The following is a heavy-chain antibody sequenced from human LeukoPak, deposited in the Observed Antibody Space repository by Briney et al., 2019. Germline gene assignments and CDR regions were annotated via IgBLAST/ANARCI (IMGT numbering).Heavy chain of an antibody. J-gene: IGHJ4*02. CDR1: GFTFSGYG. Sequence: GGSLRLSCAASGFTFSGYGMHWVRQAPGKGLEWVALISFDGSNQYYADSVKGRFTISRDNSKNTLYLQMSSLRAEDTAVYFCARGAYYYDTSDYYTKDYWGQGTLVTVSS. D-gene: IGHD3-22*01. CDR2: ISFDGSNQ. CDR3: ARGAYYYDTSDYYTKDY. V-gene: IGHV3-30*03.